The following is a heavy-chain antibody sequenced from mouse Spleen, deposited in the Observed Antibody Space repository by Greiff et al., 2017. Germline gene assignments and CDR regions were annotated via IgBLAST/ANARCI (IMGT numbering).Heavy chain of an antibody. CDR1: GFTFSSYA. J-gene: IGHJ4*01. V-gene: IGHV5-6-5*01. CDR2: ISSGGST. CDR3: ARGRDGYSYAMDY. Sequence: EVQGVESGGGLVKPGGSLKLSCAASGFTFSSYAMSWVRQTPEKRLEWVASISSGGSTYYPDSVKGRFTISRDNARNILYLQMSSLRSEDTAMYYCARGRDGYSYAMDYWGQGTSVTVSS. D-gene: IGHD2-3*01.